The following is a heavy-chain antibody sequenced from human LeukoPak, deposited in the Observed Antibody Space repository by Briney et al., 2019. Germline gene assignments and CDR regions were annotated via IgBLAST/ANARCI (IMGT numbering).Heavy chain of an antibody. CDR1: GFTFTISA. CDR3: AADRDGDYVFDY. J-gene: IGHJ4*02. Sequence: GASVKVSCRASGFTFTISAMQWVRQARGQRFEWIGWIVVGSGNTNYGQKFQERVTITRDMSTSTAYMELSSLRYEDTAVYYCAADRDGDYVFDYWGQGTLVTVSS. D-gene: IGHD4-17*01. V-gene: IGHV1-58*02. CDR2: IVVGSGNT.